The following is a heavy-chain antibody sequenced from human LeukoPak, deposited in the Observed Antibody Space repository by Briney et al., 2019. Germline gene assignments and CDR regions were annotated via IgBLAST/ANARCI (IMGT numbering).Heavy chain of an antibody. J-gene: IGHJ4*02. V-gene: IGHV1-69*13. Sequence: SVKVSCKASGGTFISYAISWVRQAPGQGLEWMGGIIPIFGTANYAQKFQGRVTITADESTSTAYMELSSLRSEDTAVYYCASGQDYDILTGLFDYWGQGTLVTVSS. CDR1: GGTFISYA. CDR3: ASGQDYDILTGLFDY. D-gene: IGHD3-9*01. CDR2: IIPIFGTA.